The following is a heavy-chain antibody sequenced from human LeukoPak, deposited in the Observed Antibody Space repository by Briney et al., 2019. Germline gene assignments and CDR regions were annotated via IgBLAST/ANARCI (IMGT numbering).Heavy chain of an antibody. V-gene: IGHV4-59*08. CDR2: IYYSGRT. Sequence: SETLSLTCTVSGGSISGYCWSWIRQPPGKGLEWIAYIYYSGRTSYNPSLKSRGTLSVDTSKNQLSLKLSSVTAGDTAVYYCARTQLSGVVDAWGQGTTVTVSS. D-gene: IGHD1-1*01. CDR1: GGSISGYC. CDR3: ARTQLSGVVDA. J-gene: IGHJ6*02.